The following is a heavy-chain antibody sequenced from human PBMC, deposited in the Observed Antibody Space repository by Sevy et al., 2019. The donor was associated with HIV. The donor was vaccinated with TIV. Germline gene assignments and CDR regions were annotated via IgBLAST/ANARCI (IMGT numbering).Heavy chain of an antibody. Sequence: GGSLRLSCAASGFTFSSYAMHWVRQAPGKGLEWVAVISYDGSNKYYADSVKGRFTISRDNSKNKLYLQMNSLRAEDTAVYYCAREVFCCGYCYSPRLDYWGQGTLVTVSS. CDR2: ISYDGSNK. V-gene: IGHV3-30-3*01. CDR3: AREVFCCGYCYSPRLDY. J-gene: IGHJ4*02. CDR1: GFTFSSYA. D-gene: IGHD2-21*02.